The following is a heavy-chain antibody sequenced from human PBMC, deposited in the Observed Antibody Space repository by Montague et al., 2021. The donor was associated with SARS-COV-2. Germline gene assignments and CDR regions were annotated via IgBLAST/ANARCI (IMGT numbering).Heavy chain of an antibody. V-gene: IGHV4-34*01. CDR1: GGSFSGYY. CDR2: INHSGST. CDR3: AREVGRGYSGYEGEY. D-gene: IGHD5-12*01. J-gene: IGHJ4*02. Sequence: SETLSLTCAVYGGSFSGYYWSWICQPPGKGLEWIGEINHSGSTNYNPSLKSRVTISVDTSKNQFSLKLSSVTAADTAVYYCAREVGRGYSGYEGEYWGQGTLVTVSS.